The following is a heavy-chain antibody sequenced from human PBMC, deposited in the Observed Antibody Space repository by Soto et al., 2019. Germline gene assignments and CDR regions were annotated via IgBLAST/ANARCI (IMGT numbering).Heavy chain of an antibody. V-gene: IGHV4-39*01. Sequence: SATLSLTCAVSGGSISGSYYYCRWLRQSPGKGPEWIGSVFYTVFTSYNPSLESRVSVSVDASQSQFSLKVSGVSAADTAVYYCATSQKGYNWNYSYGWGQGALVTVSS. J-gene: IGHJ4*02. CDR3: ATSQKGYNWNYSYG. CDR1: GGSISGSYYY. CDR2: VFYTVFT. D-gene: IGHD1-20*01.